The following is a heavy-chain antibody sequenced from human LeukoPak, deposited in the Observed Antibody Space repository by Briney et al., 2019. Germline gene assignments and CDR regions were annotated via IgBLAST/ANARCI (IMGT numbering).Heavy chain of an antibody. CDR1: GFTFSNYW. D-gene: IGHD1-14*01. CDR3: ARDVITMGGGFNY. Sequence: GGSLRLSCAASGFTFSNYWMSWVRQAPGKGLEWVANIKQDGSEKYYVDSVGGRFTISRDNAENSSYLQMNSLRVEDTAVYYCARDVITMGGGFNYWGQGTLVTVSS. CDR2: IKQDGSEK. V-gene: IGHV3-7*01. J-gene: IGHJ4*02.